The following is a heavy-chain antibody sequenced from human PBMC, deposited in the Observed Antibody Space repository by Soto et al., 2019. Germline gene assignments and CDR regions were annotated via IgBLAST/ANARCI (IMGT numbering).Heavy chain of an antibody. CDR3: ARDGHIVVVTATVGDAFDI. V-gene: IGHV3-48*02. Sequence: PGGSLRLSCAASGFTFSSYSMNWVRQAPGKGLEWVSYISSSSTIYYADSVKGRFTISRDNAKNSLYLQMNSLRDEDTAVYYCARDGHIVVVTATVGDAFDIWGQGTMVTVSS. CDR2: ISSSSTI. CDR1: GFTFSSYS. D-gene: IGHD2-21*02. J-gene: IGHJ3*02.